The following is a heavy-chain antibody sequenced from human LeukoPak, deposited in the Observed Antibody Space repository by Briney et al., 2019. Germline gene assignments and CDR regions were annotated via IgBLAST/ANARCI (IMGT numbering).Heavy chain of an antibody. Sequence: GRSLRLSCAASGLTFSSYGMHWVRQAPGKGLEWVAVIWYDGSNKYYADSVKGRFTISRDNSKNTLYLQMNSLRAEDTAVYYCARELSYGGYGDYWGQGTLVIVSS. V-gene: IGHV3-33*08. D-gene: IGHD4-17*01. J-gene: IGHJ4*02. CDR2: IWYDGSNK. CDR1: GLTFSSYG. CDR3: ARELSYGGYGDY.